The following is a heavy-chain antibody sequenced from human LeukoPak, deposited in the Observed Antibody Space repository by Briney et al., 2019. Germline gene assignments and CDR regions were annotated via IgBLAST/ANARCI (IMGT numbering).Heavy chain of an antibody. D-gene: IGHD5-12*01. J-gene: IGHJ4*02. CDR1: GFTFSRYW. V-gene: IGHV3-7*01. Sequence: GGSLRLSCVASGFTFSRYWMNWVRQAPRKGLEWVANINQDGSEKNYVDSVKGRFTISRDNAKNSLYLQMNSLSAEDTAVYYCASDYDSGYWGQGTLVTVSS. CDR3: ASDYDSGY. CDR2: INQDGSEK.